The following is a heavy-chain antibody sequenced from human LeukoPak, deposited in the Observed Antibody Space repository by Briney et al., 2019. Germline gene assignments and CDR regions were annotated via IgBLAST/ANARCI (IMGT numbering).Heavy chain of an antibody. Sequence: GGSLRLSCAASGFIFSSYAMHSVRQAPGKGLEWVAVISYDGSNKYYADSVKGRFTISRDNSKNTLYLQMNSLRAEDTAVYCARERDSEWLPRSYYFDYWGQGTLVTVSS. CDR1: GFIFSSYA. D-gene: IGHD5-24*01. CDR3: ARERDSEWLPRSYYFDY. J-gene: IGHJ4*02. CDR2: ISYDGSNK. V-gene: IGHV3-30*04.